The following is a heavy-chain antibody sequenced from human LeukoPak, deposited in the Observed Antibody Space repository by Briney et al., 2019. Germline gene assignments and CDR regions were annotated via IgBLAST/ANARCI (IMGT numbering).Heavy chain of an antibody. J-gene: IGHJ5*02. Sequence: SETLSLTCTVSGGSISSYYWSWIRQPPGKGLEWIGYIYYSGSTNYNPSLKSRVTMSVDTSKNQFSLKLSSVTAADTAVYYCARVHSIAVANEWFDPWGQGTLVTVSS. CDR1: GGSISSYY. CDR2: IYYSGST. D-gene: IGHD6-19*01. CDR3: ARVHSIAVANEWFDP. V-gene: IGHV4-59*01.